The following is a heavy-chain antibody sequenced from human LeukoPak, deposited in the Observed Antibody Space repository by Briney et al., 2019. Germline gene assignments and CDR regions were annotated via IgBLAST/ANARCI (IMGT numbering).Heavy chain of an antibody. CDR2: TFHSGST. CDR1: GGSISSNSYY. CDR3: AREARGTYTIDY. Sequence: SETLSLTCTVSGGSISSNSYYWGWLRQPPGKGLEWIGSTFHSGSTYYNPSLKSRVTISVDTSKNQFSLRLSSVTAEDTAVYFCAREARGTYTIDYWGQGTLVTVSS. V-gene: IGHV4-39*01. J-gene: IGHJ4*02. D-gene: IGHD1-26*01.